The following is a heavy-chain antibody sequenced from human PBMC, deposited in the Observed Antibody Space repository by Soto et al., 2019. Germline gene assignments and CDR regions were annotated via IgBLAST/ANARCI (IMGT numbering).Heavy chain of an antibody. CDR3: ARLASDYGGNFVDY. Sequence: SETLSLTCAVSGYSISSGYYWGWIRQPPGKGLEWIGSIYHSGSTYYNPSLKSRVTISVDTSKNQFSLKLSSVTAADTAVYYCARLASDYGGNFVDYWGQGTLVTVSS. J-gene: IGHJ4*02. CDR2: IYHSGST. D-gene: IGHD4-17*01. CDR1: GYSISSGYY. V-gene: IGHV4-38-2*01.